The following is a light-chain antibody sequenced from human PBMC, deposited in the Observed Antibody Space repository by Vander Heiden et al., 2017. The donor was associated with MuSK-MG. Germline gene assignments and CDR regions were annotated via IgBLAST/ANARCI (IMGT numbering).Light chain of an antibody. J-gene: IGLJ3*02. Sequence: QSALTQPASVSGSPGQSITISCTGTSSDVGGYNYVSWYQQHTGKAPKLMIYDVSNRPSGVSNRFSGSKSGNTASLTISGLQAEDEADYYCSSYTSSSTPSFGGGTKLTVL. V-gene: IGLV2-14*03. CDR1: SSDVGGYNY. CDR2: DVS. CDR3: SSYTSSSTPS.